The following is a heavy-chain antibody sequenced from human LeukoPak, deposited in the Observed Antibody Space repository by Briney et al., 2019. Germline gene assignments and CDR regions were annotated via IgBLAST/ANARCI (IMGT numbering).Heavy chain of an antibody. V-gene: IGHV1-46*01. CDR1: GYTFTSYY. J-gene: IGHJ4*02. CDR2: INPSGGST. Sequence: ASVKVSCKASGYTFTSYYMHWVRQAPGQGLEWMGIINPSGGSTSYAQKFQGRVTVTRDTSTSTVYMELSSLRSEDTAVYYCAREGEMRLFGVVIDYFDYWGQGTLVTVSS. D-gene: IGHD3-3*01. CDR3: AREGEMRLFGVVIDYFDY.